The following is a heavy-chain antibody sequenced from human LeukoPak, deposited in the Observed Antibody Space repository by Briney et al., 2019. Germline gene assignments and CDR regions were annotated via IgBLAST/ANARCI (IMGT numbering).Heavy chain of an antibody. V-gene: IGHV3-53*01. J-gene: IGHJ6*03. Sequence: PGGSLRLSCAASGFTVSSNYMSWVRQAPGKGLEWVSLIYSGGSTYYADSVKGRFTISRDNSKNTLYLQMNSLRAEDTAVYYCARGRMVYAGRYYYYIDVWGKGTTVTVSS. CDR3: ARGRMVYAGRYYYYIDV. CDR2: IYSGGST. D-gene: IGHD2-8*01. CDR1: GFTVSSNY.